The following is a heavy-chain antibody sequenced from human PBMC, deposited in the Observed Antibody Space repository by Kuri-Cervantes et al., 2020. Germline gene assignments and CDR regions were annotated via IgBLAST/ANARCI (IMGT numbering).Heavy chain of an antibody. CDR3: ARGPWFGDKVSQHYYYGMDV. Sequence: LRLPCAVSGGAISSGGYSWSWIRQPPGKGLEWIGYIYHSGSTYYNPSLKSRVTISVDRSKNQFSLKLSSVTAADTAVYYCARGPWFGDKVSQHYYYGMDVWGQGTTVTVSS. CDR2: IYHSGST. D-gene: IGHD3-10*01. V-gene: IGHV4-30-2*01. J-gene: IGHJ6*02. CDR1: GGAISSGGYS.